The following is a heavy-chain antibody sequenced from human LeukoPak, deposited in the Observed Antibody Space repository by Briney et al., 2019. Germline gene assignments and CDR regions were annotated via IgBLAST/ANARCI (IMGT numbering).Heavy chain of an antibody. Sequence: GGSLRLSCAASGFTFSSYAMNWVRQAPGKGLEWVSAISGSGGSTYYADSAKGRFTISRGNSKNTLYLQMDSLRAEDTAVYYCAKDSRSGWYGVGDYWGQGTLVTVSS. V-gene: IGHV3-23*01. CDR1: GFTFSSYA. CDR2: ISGSGGST. CDR3: AKDSRSGWYGVGDY. D-gene: IGHD6-19*01. J-gene: IGHJ4*02.